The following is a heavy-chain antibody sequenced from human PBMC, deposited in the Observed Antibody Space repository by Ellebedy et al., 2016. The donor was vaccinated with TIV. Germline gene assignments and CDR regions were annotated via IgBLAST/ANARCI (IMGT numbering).Heavy chain of an antibody. Sequence: SETLSLTCTVSGTSVSGGSYYWTWIRQPPGTGLEWLGYIYYSGSSKYNPSLKSRVSMSLDMSKNHFSLRLTSVTATDTAVYYCARDVQIAYQLLSNWFDPWGQGTLVTVSS. V-gene: IGHV4-61*03. CDR2: IYYSGSS. J-gene: IGHJ5*02. CDR3: ARDVQIAYQLLSNWFDP. CDR1: GTSVSGGSYY. D-gene: IGHD2-2*01.